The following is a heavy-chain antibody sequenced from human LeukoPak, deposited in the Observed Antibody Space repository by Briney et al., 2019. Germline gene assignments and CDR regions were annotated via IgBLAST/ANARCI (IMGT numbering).Heavy chain of an antibody. CDR2: IKSKTDGGTT. V-gene: IGHV3-15*01. J-gene: IGHJ4*02. Sequence: TAGGSLRLSCGASGFTFSNAWMSWVRQAPGKGLEWVGRIKSKTDGGTTDYAAPVKGRFTISRDDSKNTLFLQMNSLKTEDTAVYYCTTYPMAYATNYWGQGTLVTVSS. CDR3: TTYPMAYATNY. CDR1: GFTFSNAW. D-gene: IGHD5-24*01.